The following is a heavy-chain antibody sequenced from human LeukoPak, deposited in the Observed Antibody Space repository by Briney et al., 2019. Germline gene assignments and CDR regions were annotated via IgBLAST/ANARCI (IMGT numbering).Heavy chain of an antibody. CDR1: GGSFSGYY. V-gene: IGHV4-34*01. CDR2: INHSGST. CDR3: ARRTPYYYNSSGYGY. Sequence: SETLSLACAVYGGSFSGYYWSWIRQPPGKGLEWIGEINHSGSTNYNPSLKSRVTISVDTSKNQFSLKLSSVTAADTAVYYCARRTPYYYNSSGYGYWGQGTLVTVPS. D-gene: IGHD3-22*01. J-gene: IGHJ4*02.